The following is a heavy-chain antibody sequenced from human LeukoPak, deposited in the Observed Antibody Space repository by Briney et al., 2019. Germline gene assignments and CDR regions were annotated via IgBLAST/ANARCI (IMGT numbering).Heavy chain of an antibody. V-gene: IGHV3-23*01. Sequence: GGSLRLSCAASGFTFSSYAMSWVRQAPGKGLEWVSAISGSGGSTYYADSVKGRFIISRDNSKNTLYLQMNSLRAEDTAVYYCAKVSGHGDYVSATDYWGQGTLVTVSS. CDR2: ISGSGGST. J-gene: IGHJ4*02. CDR3: AKVSGHGDYVSATDY. D-gene: IGHD4-17*01. CDR1: GFTFSSYA.